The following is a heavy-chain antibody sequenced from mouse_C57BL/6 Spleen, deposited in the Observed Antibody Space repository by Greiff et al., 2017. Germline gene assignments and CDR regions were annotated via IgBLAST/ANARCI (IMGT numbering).Heavy chain of an antibody. Sequence: VQLQQPGAELVMPGASVKLSCKASGYTFTSYWMHWVKQRPGQGLEWIGEIDPSDSYTNYNQKFKGKSTLTVDKSSSTAYMQLSSLTSEDSAVYYCARHGSSYFDYWGQGTTLTVSS. CDR2: IDPSDSYT. CDR3: ARHGSSYFDY. J-gene: IGHJ2*01. CDR1: GYTFTSYW. D-gene: IGHD1-1*01. V-gene: IGHV1-69*01.